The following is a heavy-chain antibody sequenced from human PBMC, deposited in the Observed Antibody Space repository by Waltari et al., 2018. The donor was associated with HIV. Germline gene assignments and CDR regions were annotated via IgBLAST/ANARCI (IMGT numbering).Heavy chain of an antibody. Sequence: QLQLQESGPGLVKPSETLSLTCTVSGGSLSSSSYYCGCIRQPPGKGLEWSGSIYYSGSTYYNPSLKSRVTISVDTSKNQFSLKLSSVTAADTAVYYCARRCLPYYYDSSGYPWDYWGQGTLVTVSS. D-gene: IGHD3-22*01. CDR3: ARRCLPYYYDSSGYPWDY. V-gene: IGHV4-39*01. CDR1: GGSLSSSSYY. J-gene: IGHJ4*02. CDR2: IYYSGST.